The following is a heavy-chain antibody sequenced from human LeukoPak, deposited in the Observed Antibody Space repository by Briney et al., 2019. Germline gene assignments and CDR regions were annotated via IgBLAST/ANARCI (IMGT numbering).Heavy chain of an antibody. CDR1: GYTFTSYD. D-gene: IGHD3-3*01. V-gene: IGHV1-8*01. J-gene: IGHJ6*02. CDR3: ARGWRYYDFWSGYWERRKGYYGMEV. CDR2: MNPNNGNT. Sequence: VASVKVSCKPSGYTFTSYDINWVRQATGQGLEWMGWMNPNNGNTAHAQKFQGRVTMTRNTSISTAYMELSSLRSEDTAIYYCARGWRYYDFWSGYWERRKGYYGMEVWAPGTTVTVSS.